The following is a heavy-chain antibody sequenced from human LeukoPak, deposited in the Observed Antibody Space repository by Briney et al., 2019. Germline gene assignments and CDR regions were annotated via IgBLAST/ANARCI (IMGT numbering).Heavy chain of an antibody. CDR2: IIPIFGTA. V-gene: IGHV1-69*13. CDR3: ARCGSYYVPLHCAFDI. D-gene: IGHD1-26*01. CDR1: GGTFSSYA. J-gene: IGHJ3*02. Sequence: SVKVSCKASGGTFSSYAISWVRQAPGQGLEWMGGIIPIFGTANYAQKFQGRVTITADESTSTAYMELSGLRSEDTAVYYCARCGSYYVPLHCAFDIWGQGTMVTVSS.